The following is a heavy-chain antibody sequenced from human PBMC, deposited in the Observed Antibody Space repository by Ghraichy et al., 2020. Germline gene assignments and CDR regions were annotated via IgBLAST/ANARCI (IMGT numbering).Heavy chain of an antibody. J-gene: IGHJ1*01. V-gene: IGHV4-38-2*02. CDR2: VYFSGST. CDR3: ARDFGDYANL. CDR1: GDFLSSSFH. Sequence: SQTLSLTCTVSGDFLSSSFHWGWIRQSPGRGLEWIGTVYFSGSTHYNSSLTSRVAISIDTSLNQFSLELKSVTAADTAMYFCARDFGDYANLWGQGILVTVSS. D-gene: IGHD3-3*01.